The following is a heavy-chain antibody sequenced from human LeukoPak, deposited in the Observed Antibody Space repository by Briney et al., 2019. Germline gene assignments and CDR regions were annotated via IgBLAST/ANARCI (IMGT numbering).Heavy chain of an antibody. J-gene: IGHJ3*02. CDR2: IYYSGST. CDR3: ARPTGNYGDYSDAFDI. V-gene: IGHV4-59*12. Sequence: SETLSLTCTVSGGSISSYYWSWIRQPPGKGLEWIGYIYYSGSTYYNPSLKSRVTISVDTSKNQFSLKLSSVTAADTAVYYCARPTGNYGDYSDAFDIWGQGTMVTVSS. CDR1: GGSISSYY. D-gene: IGHD4-17*01.